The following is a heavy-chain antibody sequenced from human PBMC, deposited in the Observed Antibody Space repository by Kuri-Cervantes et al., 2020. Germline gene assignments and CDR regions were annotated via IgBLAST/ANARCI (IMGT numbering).Heavy chain of an antibody. D-gene: IGHD6-6*01. J-gene: IGHJ4*02. V-gene: IGHV4-30-2*03. CDR1: GGSISSGGYS. CDR3: ARLDSSSSGDY. Sequence: LRLSCAVSGGSISSGGYSWSWIRQPPGKGLEWIGSIYYTGTTYYNPSLKSRVTISVDTSKNQFTLKLSSVTAGDTAQYYCARLDSSSSGDYWGQGTLVTVSS. CDR2: IYYTGTT.